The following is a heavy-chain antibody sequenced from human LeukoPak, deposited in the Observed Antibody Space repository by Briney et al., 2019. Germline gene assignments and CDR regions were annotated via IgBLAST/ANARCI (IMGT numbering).Heavy chain of an antibody. J-gene: IGHJ3*02. Sequence: HPGGSLRLSCAASGFTFSSYGMHWVRQAPGKGLEWVAVISYDGSNKYYADSVKGRFTISRDNSKNTLYLQMNSLRSEDTAVYYCAREGLRYFDWLCPIKGCPDAFDIWGQGTMVTVSS. CDR1: GFTFSSYG. CDR3: AREGLRYFDWLCPIKGCPDAFDI. V-gene: IGHV3-30*03. CDR2: ISYDGSNK. D-gene: IGHD3-9*01.